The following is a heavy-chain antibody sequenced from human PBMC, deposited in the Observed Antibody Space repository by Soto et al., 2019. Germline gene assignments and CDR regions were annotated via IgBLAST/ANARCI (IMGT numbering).Heavy chain of an antibody. CDR2: MHYSGSS. CDR3: ARRGRSNRFDP. CDR1: GDSISSYY. Sequence: SETLSLTCTVSGDSISSYYWSWIRQPPGKGLEWIGYMHYSGSSNYNPSLKSRVTISVDTSKNQFSLTLSSVTAADTAVYYCARRGRSNRFDPWGQGTLVTVSS. V-gene: IGHV4-59*08. J-gene: IGHJ5*02.